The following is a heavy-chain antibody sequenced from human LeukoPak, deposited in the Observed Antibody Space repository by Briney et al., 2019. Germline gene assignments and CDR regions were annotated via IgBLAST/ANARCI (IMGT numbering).Heavy chain of an antibody. V-gene: IGHV4-38-2*02. D-gene: IGHD4-11*01. J-gene: IGHJ5*02. CDR1: AYSISSGYY. CDR3: ASHSNYCWFDP. CDR2: IYHSGST. Sequence: PSETLSLTCTVSAYSISSGYYWGWIRQPPGKGLEWIGSIYHSGSTYYNPSLKSRVTISVDTSKNQFSLKLSSVTAADTAVYYCASHSNYCWFDPWGQGTLVTVSS.